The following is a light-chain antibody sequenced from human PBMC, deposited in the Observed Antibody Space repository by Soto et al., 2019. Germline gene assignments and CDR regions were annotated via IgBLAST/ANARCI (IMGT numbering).Light chain of an antibody. CDR1: SSDVGGYNY. CDR3: CSYACSYTLYV. CDR2: DVS. Sequence: QSVLTQPRSVSGSPGQSVTISCTGTSSDVGGYNYVSWYQQHPGKAPKLVIYDVSKRPSGVPDRFSGSKSGNTASLTISGLPAEDSADYYCCSYACSYTLYVFGTGTKVTVL. V-gene: IGLV2-11*01. J-gene: IGLJ1*01.